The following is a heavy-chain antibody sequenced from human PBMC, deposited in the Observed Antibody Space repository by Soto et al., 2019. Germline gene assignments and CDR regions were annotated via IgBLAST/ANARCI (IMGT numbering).Heavy chain of an antibody. J-gene: IGHJ4*02. CDR3: ARDRNIEVAGAQPLLP. CDR1: GYTFSSYG. CDR2: ISVNNGNT. D-gene: IGHD6-19*01. V-gene: IGHV1-18*01. Sequence: QVQLVQSGAEVKKPGASVKVSCKTSGYTFSSYGVSWVRQAPGQGLEWMGWISVNNGNTKYAQKVQGRDTITTDTSTSTAYMELRSLRSDDTAVYYCARDRNIEVAGAQPLLPWGQGTLVTVSS.